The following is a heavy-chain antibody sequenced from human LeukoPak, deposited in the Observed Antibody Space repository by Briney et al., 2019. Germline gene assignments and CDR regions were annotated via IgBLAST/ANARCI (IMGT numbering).Heavy chain of an antibody. V-gene: IGHV1-46*01. CDR3: AREESGGYFDY. D-gene: IGHD2-8*02. Sequence: ASVKVSCKASGFTFTNYYMHWVRQAPGQGLEWMGLINPSGSGTNYARKFRGRVTMTRDTSTTTVYMELSSLRSEDTAVYYCAREESGGYFDYGVQGTLVTVSS. CDR1: GFTFTNYY. J-gene: IGHJ4*02. CDR2: INPSGSGT.